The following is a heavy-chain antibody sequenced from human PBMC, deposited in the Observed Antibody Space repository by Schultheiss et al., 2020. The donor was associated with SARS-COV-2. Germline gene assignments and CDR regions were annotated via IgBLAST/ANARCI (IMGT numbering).Heavy chain of an antibody. CDR3: AKSGIAVAGTVY. V-gene: IGHV3-64D*06. D-gene: IGHD6-19*01. J-gene: IGHJ4*02. CDR2: ISSNGGST. Sequence: GESLKISCSASGFTFSSYAMHWVRQAPGKGLEYVSAISSNGGSTYYADSVKGRFTISRDNSKNTLYLQMSSLRAEDTAVYYCAKSGIAVAGTVYWGQGTLVTVSS. CDR1: GFTFSSYA.